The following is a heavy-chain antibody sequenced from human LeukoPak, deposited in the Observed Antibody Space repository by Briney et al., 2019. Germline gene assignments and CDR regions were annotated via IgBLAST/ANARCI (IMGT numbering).Heavy chain of an antibody. V-gene: IGHV3-30*18. Sequence: GRSLRLSCVVSGFTFSNYAMHWVRQAPGKGLERVAVISNDGSKRHYADAVKGRLSISRDNSKNALSLQFNSLRGDDTAVYYCAKGDGGSSSWYDFYFYGVDVWGKGTAVTVSS. J-gene: IGHJ6*04. D-gene: IGHD6-13*01. CDR3: AKGDGGSSSWYDFYFYGVDV. CDR2: ISNDGSKR. CDR1: GFTFSNYA.